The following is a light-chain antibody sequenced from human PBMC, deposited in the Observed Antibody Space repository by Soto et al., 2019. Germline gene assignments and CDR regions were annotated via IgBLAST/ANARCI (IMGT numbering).Light chain of an antibody. CDR3: QQYNKWPT. CDR1: QTVSSN. Sequence: EVVMTQSPATLSVSPGERATLSCRVSQTVSSNLAWYQQKPGQAPRLLIYGASTRATGIPARFSGSGSGTEFTLTISSLQSEDLAVYYCQQYNKWPTFGQGSIVDVK. J-gene: IGKJ1*01. V-gene: IGKV3-15*01. CDR2: GAS.